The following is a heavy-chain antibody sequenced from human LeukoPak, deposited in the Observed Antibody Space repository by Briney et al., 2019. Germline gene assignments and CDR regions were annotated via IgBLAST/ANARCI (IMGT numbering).Heavy chain of an antibody. J-gene: IGHJ4*02. D-gene: IGHD3-10*01. CDR1: GGSISSSSYY. CDR3: ARDFYGSGSYRRD. V-gene: IGHV4-39*01. CDR2: IYYSGST. Sequence: SETLSLTCTVSGGSISSSSYYWGWIRQPPGKGLEWIGSIYYSGSTYYNPSLKSRVTISVDTSKNQFSLKLSSVTAADTAVYYCARDFYGSGSYRRDWAQGTLVTVSS.